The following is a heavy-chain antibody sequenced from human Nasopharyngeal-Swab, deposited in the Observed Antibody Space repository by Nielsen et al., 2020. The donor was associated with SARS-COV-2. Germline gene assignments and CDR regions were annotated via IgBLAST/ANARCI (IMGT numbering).Heavy chain of an antibody. CDR2: INHNGRT. V-gene: IGHV4-34*01. CDR1: GGSFSGYY. CDR3: ARGTVELTMIVVVFTTGSYYFDY. J-gene: IGHJ4*02. Sequence: SETLSLTCAVYGGSFSGYYWSWIRQPPGKGLEWIGEINHNGRTNYNPSLKSRVSISLDPSKNQFSLKLSSVTAADAAVYYCARGTVELTMIVVVFTTGSYYFDYWGRGTLVTVSS. D-gene: IGHD3-22*01.